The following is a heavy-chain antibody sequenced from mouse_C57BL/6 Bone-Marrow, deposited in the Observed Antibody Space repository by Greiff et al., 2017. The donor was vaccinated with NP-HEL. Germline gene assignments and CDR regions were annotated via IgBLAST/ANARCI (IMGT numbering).Heavy chain of an antibody. CDR3: ARDLELTGFFDY. Sequence: DVQLVESGGGLVQSGRSLRLSCATSGFTFSDFYMEWVRQAPGKGLEWIAASRKKANDYTTEYSASGRGRFIVSRDTTQSILYLQMNALRAEDTAIYYCARDLELTGFFDYWGQGTTLTVSS. D-gene: IGHD4-1*01. CDR2: SRKKANDYTT. V-gene: IGHV7-1*01. CDR1: GFTFSDFY. J-gene: IGHJ2*01.